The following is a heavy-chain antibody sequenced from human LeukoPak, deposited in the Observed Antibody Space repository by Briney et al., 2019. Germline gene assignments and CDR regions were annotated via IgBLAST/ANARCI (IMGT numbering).Heavy chain of an antibody. CDR3: ARNSSGNYFDY. Sequence: SETLSLTCAVSGNSISSTYYWGWIRQPPGKELEWIGGIYNSGSTHYNPSLKSRVTISVDTSKNQFSLKLSSVTAADTAVYYCARNSSGNYFDYWGQGTLVTVSS. D-gene: IGHD1-26*01. CDR1: GNSISSTYY. J-gene: IGHJ4*02. V-gene: IGHV4-38-2*01. CDR2: IYNSGST.